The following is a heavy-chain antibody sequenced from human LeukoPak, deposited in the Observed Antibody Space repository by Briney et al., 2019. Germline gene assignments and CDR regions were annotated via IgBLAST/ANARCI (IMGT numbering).Heavy chain of an antibody. D-gene: IGHD7-27*01. CDR1: GFRFSSHG. J-gene: IGHJ4*02. CDR2: IRSDGSDK. CDR3: VRDFNWGFDY. Sequence: PGGSLRLFCAASGFRFSSHGMHWVRQAPGKGLEWVAFIRSDGSDKYYADSVKGRITFSRDNSKSTLDLQMNSLRVEDTAVYFCVRDFNWGFDYWGQGTLVTVSS. V-gene: IGHV3-30*02.